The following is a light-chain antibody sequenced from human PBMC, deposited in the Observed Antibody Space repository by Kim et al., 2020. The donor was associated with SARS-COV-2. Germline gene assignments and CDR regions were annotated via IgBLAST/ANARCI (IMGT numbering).Light chain of an antibody. J-gene: IGLJ3*02. CDR3: ISYTSSSTRV. CDR1: SSDVGGYKY. CDR2: DVN. V-gene: IGLV2-14*03. Sequence: QSALTQPASVSGSPGQSITISCTGTSSDVGGYKYVSWYQQHPGKAPKVIIYDVNNRPSGVSTRFSGSKSGNTASLTISGLQADDEADYYCISYTSSSTRVFGGGTQLTVL.